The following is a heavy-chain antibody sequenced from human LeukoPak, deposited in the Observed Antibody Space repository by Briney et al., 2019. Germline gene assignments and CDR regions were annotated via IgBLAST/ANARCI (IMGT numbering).Heavy chain of an antibody. Sequence: PSETLSLTCTVSGGSISSYYWSWIRQPPGKGLEWIGYNYYSGSTNYNPSLKSRVTISVKTSKNQFSLILTSVTAADTAVYYCARGRNCDGGTCSFDYWGQGTLVTVSS. J-gene: IGHJ4*02. D-gene: IGHD2-15*01. V-gene: IGHV4-59*08. CDR2: NYYSGST. CDR3: ARGRNCDGGTCSFDY. CDR1: GGSISSYY.